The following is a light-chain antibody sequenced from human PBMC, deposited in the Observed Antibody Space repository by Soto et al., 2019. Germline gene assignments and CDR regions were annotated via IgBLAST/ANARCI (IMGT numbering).Light chain of an antibody. Sequence: EIVMTQSPATLSVSPGERATLSCRASQSVSSNLARYQQKPGQAPRLLIYGASTRATGIPARFSGSGSGTEFTLTISSLQSEDFAVYYCQQYNNWPGTFGQGTKLEIK. J-gene: IGKJ2*01. CDR3: QQYNNWPGT. CDR2: GAS. CDR1: QSVSSN. V-gene: IGKV3D-15*01.